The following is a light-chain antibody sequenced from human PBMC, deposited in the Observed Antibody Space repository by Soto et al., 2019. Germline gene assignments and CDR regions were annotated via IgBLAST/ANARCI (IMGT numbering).Light chain of an antibody. CDR1: QSISSW. CDR2: AAS. V-gene: IGKV1-5*03. CDR3: QQYNNYPRT. J-gene: IGKJ1*01. Sequence: DIQMTQSPSTLSASVGDRVTITCRASQSISSWLAWYQQKPGKAPKLLIYAASTLESGVPSRFSGSGSGTEFTLTISSLQPDDFATYYCQQYNNYPRTFGQGTKVDIK.